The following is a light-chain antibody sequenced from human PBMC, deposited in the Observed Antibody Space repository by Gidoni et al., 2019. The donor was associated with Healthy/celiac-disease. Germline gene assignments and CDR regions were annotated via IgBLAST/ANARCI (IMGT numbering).Light chain of an antibody. J-gene: IGKJ5*01. CDR3: QQSYSTPPIT. V-gene: IGKV1-39*01. Sequence: DIQMTQSPSSLSASVGDRVTITCRASQSISRYLNWYQQKPGKAPTLLIYSASSLQSGVPSRFIGSGSGTDFTLTIRRLQPEDFATYYCQQSYSTPPITFGQGTRLEIK. CDR2: SAS. CDR1: QSISRY.